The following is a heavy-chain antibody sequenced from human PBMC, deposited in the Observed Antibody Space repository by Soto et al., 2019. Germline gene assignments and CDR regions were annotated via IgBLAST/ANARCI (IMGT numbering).Heavy chain of an antibody. Sequence: EVQLVESGGGLVQPGGSLRLSCAASGFTFSNYDMHWVRQGRGKGLEWVSGIGKAGDTYYVGSVRGRFTTSRENAKNSLYLQMISLRAGDTAVYYCARGAATGFDYWGQGTLVTVSS. CDR2: IGKAGDT. D-gene: IGHD6-13*01. CDR3: ARGAATGFDY. V-gene: IGHV3-13*04. J-gene: IGHJ4*02. CDR1: GFTFSNYD.